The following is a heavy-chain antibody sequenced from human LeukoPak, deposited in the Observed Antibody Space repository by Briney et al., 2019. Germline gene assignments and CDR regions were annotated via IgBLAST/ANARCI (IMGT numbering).Heavy chain of an antibody. CDR1: GFTFSSYA. CDR2: ISGSGGNT. D-gene: IGHD3-3*01. Sequence: GSLRLSCAASGFTFSSYAMSWVRQAPGKGLEWVSAISGSGGNTYYADFVKGRFTISRDNSKNTLYLQMNSLRAEDTAVYYCAKYGDFWSGYSEAEGWFDPWGQGTLVTVSP. V-gene: IGHV3-23*01. CDR3: AKYGDFWSGYSEAEGWFDP. J-gene: IGHJ5*02.